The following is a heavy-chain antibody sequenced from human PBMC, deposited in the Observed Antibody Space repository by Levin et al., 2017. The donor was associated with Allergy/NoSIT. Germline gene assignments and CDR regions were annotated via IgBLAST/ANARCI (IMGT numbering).Heavy chain of an antibody. J-gene: IGHJ5*02. V-gene: IGHV1-18*01. Sequence: PLASVKVSCKASGYTFNRYGITWVRQAPGQGLAWMGWISADNGDTYLAQNFQGRVTMTTDTSTNTVHMEIRSLRSDDTAVYYWAREVLGGYVHPWGQGTLVTVSS. CDR1: GYTFNRYG. CDR2: ISADNGDT. D-gene: IGHD5-12*01. CDR3: AREVLGGYVHP.